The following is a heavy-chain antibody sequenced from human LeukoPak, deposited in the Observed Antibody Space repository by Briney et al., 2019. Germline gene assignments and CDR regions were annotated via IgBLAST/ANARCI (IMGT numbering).Heavy chain of an antibody. CDR1: GFTFSSYS. D-gene: IGHD4-17*01. Sequence: GGSLRLSCAASGFTFSSYSMNWVRQAPGQGLEWVSAISGSGGSAYYADSVKGRFTISRDNSKNTLYLQMNSLRAEDTAVYYCAKITSYGDYERPFDYWGQGTLVTVSS. CDR2: ISGSGGSA. J-gene: IGHJ4*02. V-gene: IGHV3-23*01. CDR3: AKITSYGDYERPFDY.